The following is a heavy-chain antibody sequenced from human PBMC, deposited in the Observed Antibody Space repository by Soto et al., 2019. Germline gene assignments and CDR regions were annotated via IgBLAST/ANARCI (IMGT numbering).Heavy chain of an antibody. CDR1: GYSFTSYW. CDR3: AREGGDLWYQLQPPYYYYGMDV. J-gene: IGHJ6*02. CDR2: IYPGDPDT. D-gene: IGHD2-2*01. Sequence: GESLKISCKGSGYSFTSYWIGWVRQMPGKGLEWMGIIYPGDPDTRYSPSFQGQVTISADKSISTAYLQWSSLKASDTAMYYCAREGGDLWYQLQPPYYYYGMDVWGQGTTVPVSS. V-gene: IGHV5-51*01.